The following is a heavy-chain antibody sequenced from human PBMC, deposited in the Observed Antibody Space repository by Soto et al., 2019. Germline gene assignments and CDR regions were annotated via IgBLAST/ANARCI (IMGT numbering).Heavy chain of an antibody. D-gene: IGHD5-12*01. CDR2: ISAYNGNT. Sequence: ASVKVSCKASGYTFTSYGISWVRQAPGQGLEWMGWISAYNGNTNYAQKLQGRVTLTTDTSTSTAYMELRSLRSDDTAVYYCARGVLRGSYLLSFDYWGQGTLVTVSS. CDR1: GYTFTSYG. CDR3: ARGVLRGSYLLSFDY. V-gene: IGHV1-18*01. J-gene: IGHJ4*02.